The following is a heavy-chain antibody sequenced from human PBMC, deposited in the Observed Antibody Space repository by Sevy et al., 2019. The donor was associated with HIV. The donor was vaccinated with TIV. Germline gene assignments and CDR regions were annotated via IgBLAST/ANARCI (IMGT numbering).Heavy chain of an antibody. CDR1: GFTFSSYG. CDR3: AKDHRYSTPAYYGMDV. V-gene: IGHV3-30*18. J-gene: IGHJ6*02. CDR2: ISYDGSNK. Sequence: GGSLRLSCAASGFTFSSYGMHWVRQAPGKGLEWVAVISYDGSNKYYADSVKGRFTNSRDNSKNTLYLQMNSLRAEDTAVYYCAKDHRYSTPAYYGMDVWGQGTTVTVSS. D-gene: IGHD6-13*01.